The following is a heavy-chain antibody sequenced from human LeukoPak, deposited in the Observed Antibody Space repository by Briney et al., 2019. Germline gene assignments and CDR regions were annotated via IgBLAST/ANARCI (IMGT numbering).Heavy chain of an antibody. D-gene: IGHD3-22*01. CDR2: MHHDGSSK. CDR1: GFTFSTYA. V-gene: IGHV3-30*02. J-gene: IGHJ4*02. Sequence: HPGGSLRLSCAASGFTFSTYAMHWVRQAPGQGLEWVAFMHHDGSSKYYEDSVKGRFTISRDNSKNTLYLQMNSLRPEDTAVYYCAAPGDGSGYYPVDWGQGTLVTVSS. CDR3: AAPGDGSGYYPVD.